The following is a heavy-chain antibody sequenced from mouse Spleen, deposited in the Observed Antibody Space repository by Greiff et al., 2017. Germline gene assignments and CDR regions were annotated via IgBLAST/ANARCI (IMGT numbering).Heavy chain of an antibody. CDR3: ARQGYYGSRYFDV. Sequence: EVQGVESGGGLVKPGGSLKLSCAASGFTFSSYTMSWVRQTPEKRLEWVATISGGGGNTYYPDSVKGRFTISRDNAKNTLYLQMSSLRSEDTALYYCARQGYYGSRYFDVWGTGTTVTVSS. D-gene: IGHD1-1*01. CDR2: ISGGGGNT. CDR1: GFTFSSYT. J-gene: IGHJ1*03. V-gene: IGHV5-9*01.